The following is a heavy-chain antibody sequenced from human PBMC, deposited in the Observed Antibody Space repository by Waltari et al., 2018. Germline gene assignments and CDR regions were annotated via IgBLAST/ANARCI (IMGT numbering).Heavy chain of an antibody. J-gene: IGHJ4*02. Sequence: EVQLVESGGGLVQPGGSLRLSCSGSGFTFTNHWMGGVRQVQGKGREWVASLKQDGSVKYYVDSMKGRFTISRDNAKNSLFLQMDSLRAEDTAVYFCARGVTTVEYWGQGTLVTVSS. CDR3: ARGVTTVEY. CDR2: LKQDGSVK. V-gene: IGHV3-7*04. D-gene: IGHD2-21*02. CDR1: GFTFTNHW.